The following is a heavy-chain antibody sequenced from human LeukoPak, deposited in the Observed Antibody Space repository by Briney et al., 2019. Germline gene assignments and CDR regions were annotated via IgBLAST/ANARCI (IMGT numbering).Heavy chain of an antibody. Sequence: PSETLSLTCTVSGGSISSYYWSWIRQPPGKGLEWIGYIYYSGSTNYNPSLKSRVTISVDTSKNQFSLKLSSVTAADTAVYYCARLGSGYSSSWSLRNAFDIWGQGTMVTVSS. CDR3: ARLGSGYSSSWSLRNAFDI. CDR1: GGSISSYY. D-gene: IGHD6-13*01. CDR2: IYYSGST. J-gene: IGHJ3*02. V-gene: IGHV4-59*08.